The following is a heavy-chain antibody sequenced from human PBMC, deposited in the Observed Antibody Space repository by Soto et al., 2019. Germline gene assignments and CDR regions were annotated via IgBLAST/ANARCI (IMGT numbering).Heavy chain of an antibody. CDR1: GFPFSSYN. V-gene: IGHV3-21*01. CDR2: ISASGSL. D-gene: IGHD2-15*01. J-gene: IGHJ6*02. Sequence: GGSLRLSCAASGFPFSSYNMNWVRQAPGKGLEWVASISASGSLYYADSMKGRFTISRDNSKNTLYLQMNSLRAEDTAVYYCAREEIVVVVAATPLYYGMDVWGQGTTVTVSS. CDR3: AREEIVVVVAATPLYYGMDV.